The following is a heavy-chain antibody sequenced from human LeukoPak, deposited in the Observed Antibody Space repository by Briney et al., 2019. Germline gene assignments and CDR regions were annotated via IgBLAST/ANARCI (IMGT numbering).Heavy chain of an antibody. V-gene: IGHV4-39*07. CDR2: INHSGST. CDR1: GGSISSSSYY. Sequence: SETLSLTCTVSGGSISSSSYYWSWIRQPPGKGLEWIGEINHSGSTNYNPSLKSRVTISVDKSKNQFSLNLSSVTAADTAVYYCASCSSGWFFDYWGQGTLVTVSS. D-gene: IGHD6-19*01. J-gene: IGHJ4*02. CDR3: ASCSSGWFFDY.